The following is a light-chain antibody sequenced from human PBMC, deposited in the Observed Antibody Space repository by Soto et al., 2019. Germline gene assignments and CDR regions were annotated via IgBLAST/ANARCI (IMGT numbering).Light chain of an antibody. J-gene: IGKJ5*01. CDR2: GAS. Sequence: EIMMTQSPATLSVSPGGRATLSCRASQSVKSNLAWYQQKPGQAPRLLIHGASTRATGIPARFSGSGSGTEFTLIISSLQSEDLAVYYCQQYKNWPPITFGQGTRLEIK. V-gene: IGKV3-15*01. CDR3: QQYKNWPPIT. CDR1: QSVKSN.